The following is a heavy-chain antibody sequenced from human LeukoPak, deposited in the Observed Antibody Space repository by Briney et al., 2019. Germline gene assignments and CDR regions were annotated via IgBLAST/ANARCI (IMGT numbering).Heavy chain of an antibody. J-gene: IGHJ4*02. V-gene: IGHV1-2*02. D-gene: IGHD4-23*01. CDR1: GYTFTGYY. Sequence: ASVKVSCKASGYTFTGYYMHWVRQAPGQGLEWMGWINPNSGGTNYAQKFQGRVTMTRDTSISTAYMELSSLRSVDTAVYYCAKWVYGGYYFDYWGQGTLVTVSS. CDR2: INPNSGGT. CDR3: AKWVYGGYYFDY.